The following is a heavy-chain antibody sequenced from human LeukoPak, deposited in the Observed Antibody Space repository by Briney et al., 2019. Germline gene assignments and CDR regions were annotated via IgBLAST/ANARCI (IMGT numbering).Heavy chain of an antibody. D-gene: IGHD5-18*01. CDR2: IKQVGGEA. CDR1: GLTFSNYW. J-gene: IGHJ4*02. Sequence: PGGSLRLACAAAGLTFSNYWINWARQAPGKGLAWAAKIKQVGGEAPCVDSVQGRLTVSRDNAKNSLYLQMNSLRDEDTAVYYCARGGSGYSYGKIDSWGQGIVVTVST. CDR3: ARGGSGYSYGKIDS. V-gene: IGHV3-7*01.